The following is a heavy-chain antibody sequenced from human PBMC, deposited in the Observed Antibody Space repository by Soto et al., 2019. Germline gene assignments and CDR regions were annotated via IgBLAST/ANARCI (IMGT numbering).Heavy chain of an antibody. J-gene: IGHJ4*02. CDR2: ISYDESDK. CDR1: GFTFRSYA. D-gene: IGHD6-19*01. Sequence: PGGSLRLSCAASGFTFRSYAMHGVRQAPGKGLEWVAVISYDESDKYYADSLKGRFTISRDNSKNTLYLQMNSLRGEDTAVYYCARDLSVAGPDYWGQGTLVPVSS. CDR3: ARDLSVAGPDY. V-gene: IGHV3-30*03.